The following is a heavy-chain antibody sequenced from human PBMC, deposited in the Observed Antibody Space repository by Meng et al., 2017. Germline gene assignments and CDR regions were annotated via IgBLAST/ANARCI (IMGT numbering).Heavy chain of an antibody. CDR2: ISYDGSNK. Sequence: GESLKISCAASGFTFSSYAMHWVRQAPGKGLEWVAVISYDGSNKYYADSVKGRFTISRDNSKNTLYLQMNSLRAEDTAVYYCARDIYYDSSGYYSYPPYYYGMDVWGQGNTV. CDR1: GFTFSSYA. V-gene: IGHV3-30*04. CDR3: ARDIYYDSSGYYSYPPYYYGMDV. J-gene: IGHJ6*02. D-gene: IGHD3-22*01.